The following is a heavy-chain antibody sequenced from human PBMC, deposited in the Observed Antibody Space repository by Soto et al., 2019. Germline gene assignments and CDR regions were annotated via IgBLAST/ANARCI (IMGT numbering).Heavy chain of an antibody. CDR3: GRVRVGAGMDV. CDR1: GYTFTNYK. J-gene: IGHJ6*02. CDR2: INPSGGST. D-gene: IGHD1-26*01. Sequence: QEQLVQSGAEVKKPGASVRVSCKASGYTFTNYKVHWVRQAPGQGLECLGIINPSGGSTTYTQKFQGRVTMTRDTSTSTVYMELSSLRSEDTAVYYCGRVRVGAGMDVWGQGTTVTVSS. V-gene: IGHV1-46*03.